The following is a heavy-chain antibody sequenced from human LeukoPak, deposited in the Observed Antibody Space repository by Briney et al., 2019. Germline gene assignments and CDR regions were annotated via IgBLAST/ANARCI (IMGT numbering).Heavy chain of an antibody. CDR1: GGTFSSYA. CDR3: ARGSSSLKGYYYYYMDV. CDR2: IIPIFGTA. D-gene: IGHD6-6*01. J-gene: IGHJ6*03. Sequence: SVKVSCKASGGTFSSYAISWVRQAPGQGLEWMGGIIPIFGTANYAQKFQGRVTITTDESTSTAYMELSSLRSEDTAVYYCARGSSSLKGYYYYYMDVWGKGTTVTVSS. V-gene: IGHV1-69*05.